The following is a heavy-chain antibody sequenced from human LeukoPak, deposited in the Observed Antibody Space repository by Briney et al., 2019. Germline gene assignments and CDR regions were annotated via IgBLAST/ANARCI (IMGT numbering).Heavy chain of an antibody. V-gene: IGHV4-4*07. Sequence: SETLSLTCTVSGGSISSYYWSWIRQPAGKGLEWIGRIYTSGSTNYNPSLKSRVTMSVDTSKNQFSLKLSSVTAADTAVYYCARGGENYDILTGYRGDYFDYWGQGTLVTVSS. CDR1: GGSISSYY. D-gene: IGHD3-9*01. J-gene: IGHJ4*02. CDR2: IYTSGST. CDR3: ARGGENYDILTGYRGDYFDY.